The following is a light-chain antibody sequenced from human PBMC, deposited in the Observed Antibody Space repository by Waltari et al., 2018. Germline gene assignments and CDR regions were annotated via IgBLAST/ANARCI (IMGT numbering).Light chain of an antibody. CDR1: GSTIWNKF. Sequence: QSVLTQPPSVSAAPGQKGTITCSGTGSTIWNKFVSWYQQLPGTAPKLLIYDNRKRPSGIPDRFSGSKSGKSATLGITGLQTGDEADYYCGTWDTDLSVVFGGGTKLTVL. V-gene: IGLV1-51*01. CDR2: DNR. J-gene: IGLJ2*01. CDR3: GTWDTDLSVV.